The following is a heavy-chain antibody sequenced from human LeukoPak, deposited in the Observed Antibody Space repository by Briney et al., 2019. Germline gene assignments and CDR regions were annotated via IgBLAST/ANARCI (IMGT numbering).Heavy chain of an antibody. V-gene: IGHV4-39*01. D-gene: IGHD5-12*01. CDR3: ARQVDIVATSFIDY. CDR1: GGSISSSSYY. Sequence: PSETLSLTCTVSGGSISSSSYYWGWIRQPPGKGLEWIGSIYYSGSTYYNPSLKSRVTISVDTSKNQFSLKLSSVTAADTAVYYCARQVDIVATSFIDYWGQGTLVTVSS. CDR2: IYYSGST. J-gene: IGHJ4*02.